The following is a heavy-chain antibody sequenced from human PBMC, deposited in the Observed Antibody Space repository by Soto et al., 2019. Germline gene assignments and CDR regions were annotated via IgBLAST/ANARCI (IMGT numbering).Heavy chain of an antibody. D-gene: IGHD3-3*01. Sequence: QGQLQESGPGLVKPSETLSLTCTVSAGSISNYFCNWIRQPAGKGLEWIWRIDNSGSTNYNTSLKSRVTMSSDTSRSQFSLKLNSVTAADTAVYYCARGGQDFWSGPFDYWGQGALVTVSS. CDR3: ARGGQDFWSGPFDY. CDR1: AGSISNYF. CDR2: IDNSGST. V-gene: IGHV4-4*07. J-gene: IGHJ4*02.